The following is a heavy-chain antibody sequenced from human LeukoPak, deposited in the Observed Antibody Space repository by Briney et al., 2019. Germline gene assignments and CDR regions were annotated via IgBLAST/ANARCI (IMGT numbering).Heavy chain of an antibody. CDR3: AKAPVTSCRGAYCYPFDS. CDR1: GFTFSSYG. D-gene: IGHD2-21*01. Sequence: GGSLRLSCAASGFTFSSYGIHWGRQSPGEGLQGVAVISYDGSNKYFADSVKGRFTISRDNSKNTLYLQMNSLRAEDTAVYYCAKAPVTSCRGAYCYPFDSWGQGTLVTVSS. CDR2: ISYDGSNK. V-gene: IGHV3-30*18. J-gene: IGHJ4*02.